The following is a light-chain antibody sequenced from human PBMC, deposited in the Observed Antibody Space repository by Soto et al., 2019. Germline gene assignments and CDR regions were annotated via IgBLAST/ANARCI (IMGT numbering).Light chain of an antibody. CDR3: QQSYSTPRT. V-gene: IGKV1-39*01. J-gene: IGKJ3*01. Sequence: DIQMTQSPSSLSASVGDRVTITFLASQSISSYLNWYQQKPGKAPNLLIYAASSLQSGVPSRFSGSGSGTDFTLTISSLQPEDFATYYCQQSYSTPRTFGPGTKVDIK. CDR2: AAS. CDR1: QSISSY.